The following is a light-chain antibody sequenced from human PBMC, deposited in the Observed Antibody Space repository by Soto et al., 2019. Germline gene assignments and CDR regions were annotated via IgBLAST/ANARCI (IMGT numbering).Light chain of an antibody. V-gene: IGLV2-14*01. Sequence: QSALTQAAAVSGCPGQSITISFTGTSSDVGGYNYVSWYQQHPGKAPKLMIYDVSNRPSGVSNRFSGSKSGNTASLTISGLQAEDEADYYCSAYTSSSTYVFGTGTKVTVL. J-gene: IGLJ1*01. CDR1: SSDVGGYNY. CDR3: SAYTSSSTYV. CDR2: DVS.